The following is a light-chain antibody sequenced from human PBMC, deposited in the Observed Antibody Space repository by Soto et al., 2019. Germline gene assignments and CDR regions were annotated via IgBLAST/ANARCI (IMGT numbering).Light chain of an antibody. Sequence: QSALTHPPSASGSPGQSVTISCTGTSSDVGGYNYVSWYQQHPGKAPKLMIYEVSKRPSGVPDRFSGSKSGNTASLTVSGLQAEDEADYYCSSYAGSTNYVFGTGTKLTVL. CDR2: EVS. J-gene: IGLJ1*01. CDR3: SSYAGSTNYV. CDR1: SSDVGGYNY. V-gene: IGLV2-8*01.